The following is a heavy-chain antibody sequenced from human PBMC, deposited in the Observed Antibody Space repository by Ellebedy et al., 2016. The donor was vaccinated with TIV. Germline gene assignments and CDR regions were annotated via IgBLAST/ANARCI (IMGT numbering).Heavy chain of an antibody. D-gene: IGHD5-12*01. Sequence: GESLKISCAASGFTFSSYAMSWVRQAPGKGLEWVSNISSTGSRKYYADSVKGRFTISRDNSKNTLYLQMNSLRAEDTAVYYCAKLRGYSGYEGSDYWGQGTLVTVSS. J-gene: IGHJ4*02. CDR1: GFTFSSYA. CDR2: ISSTGSRK. CDR3: AKLRGYSGYEGSDY. V-gene: IGHV3-23*01.